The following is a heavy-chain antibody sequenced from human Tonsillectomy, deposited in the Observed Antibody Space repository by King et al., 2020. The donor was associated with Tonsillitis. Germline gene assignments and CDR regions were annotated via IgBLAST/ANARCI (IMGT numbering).Heavy chain of an antibody. V-gene: IGHV3-53*04. CDR3: HLRFGELSVQYGMDV. Sequence: VQLVESGGGLVQPGGSLRLSCAASGFNVRSNDMNWVRQAPGKGLEWVSVLYSGGGTYYADSVKGRFTISRHPFKNTLYLQMNSLRAEDTAVYYCHLRFGELSVQYGMDVWGQGTTVTVSS. D-gene: IGHD3-10*01. J-gene: IGHJ6*02. CDR2: LYSGGGT. CDR1: GFNVRSND.